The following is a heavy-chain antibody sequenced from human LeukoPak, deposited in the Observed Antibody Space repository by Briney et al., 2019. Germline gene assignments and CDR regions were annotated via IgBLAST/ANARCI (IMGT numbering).Heavy chain of an antibody. CDR2: IYYSGST. Sequence: TSETLSLTCTVSGGSISSYFWSWIRQSPGKGLEWIGYIYYSGSTNYNPSLKSRVTISVDTSKNQFSLKLSSVTAADTAVYYCARCQQREWFVPWGQGTLVTVSS. V-gene: IGHV4-59*01. CDR1: GGSISSYF. CDR3: ARCQQREWFVP. J-gene: IGHJ5*02. D-gene: IGHD6-13*01.